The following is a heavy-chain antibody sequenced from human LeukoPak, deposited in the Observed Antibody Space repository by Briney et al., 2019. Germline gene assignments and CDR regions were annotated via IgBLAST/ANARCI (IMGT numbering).Heavy chain of an antibody. J-gene: IGHJ5*02. CDR3: TRVMGIREYQLLSEWFDP. D-gene: IGHD2-2*01. V-gene: IGHV4-59*01. Sequence: SPSETLSLTCTVSGGSISSYYWSWLRQPPGKGLEWIGYIYYSGSTNYNPSLKSRVTISVDTSKNQFSLKLSSVTAADTAVYYCTRVMGIREYQLLSEWFDPWGQGTLVTVSS. CDR2: IYYSGST. CDR1: GGSISSYY.